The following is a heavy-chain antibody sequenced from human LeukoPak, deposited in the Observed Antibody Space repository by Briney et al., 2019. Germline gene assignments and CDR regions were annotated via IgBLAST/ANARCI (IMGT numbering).Heavy chain of an antibody. J-gene: IGHJ4*02. CDR3: ARVLSGYSGYELDY. CDR2: IHTSGST. CDR1: GGSISSGSYY. V-gene: IGHV4-61*02. D-gene: IGHD5-12*01. Sequence: PSQTLSLTCTVSGGSISSGSYYWGWIRQPAGKGLEWIGRIHTSGSTNYNPSLKTRVTISVDTSKNQFSLKLTSVTAADTAVYYCARVLSGYSGYELDYWGQGTLVTVSS.